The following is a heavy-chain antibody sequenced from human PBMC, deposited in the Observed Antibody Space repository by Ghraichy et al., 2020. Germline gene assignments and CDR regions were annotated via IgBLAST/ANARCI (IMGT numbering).Heavy chain of an antibody. CDR3: ARDSNSGYLDAFDI. J-gene: IGHJ3*02. V-gene: IGHV1-18*04. D-gene: IGHD3-22*01. CDR2: ISAYNGNT. Sequence: ASVKVSCKASGYTFTSYGISWVRQAPRQGLEWMGWISAYNGNTNYAQKLQGRVTMTTDTSTSTAYMELRSLRSDDTAVYYCARDSNSGYLDAFDIWGQGTMVTVSS. CDR1: GYTFTSYG.